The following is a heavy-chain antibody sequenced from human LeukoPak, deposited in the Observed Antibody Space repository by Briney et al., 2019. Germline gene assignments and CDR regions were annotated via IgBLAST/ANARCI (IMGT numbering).Heavy chain of an antibody. J-gene: IGHJ2*01. V-gene: IGHV4-59*08. CDR3: ARLRGVYWYFDL. Sequence: SETLSLTCAVYGGSFSGYYWSWSRQPPGKGLEWIGYIYYSGSTNYNPSLKSRVTISVDTSKNQFSLKLSSVTAADTAVCYCARLRGVYWYFDLWGRGTLVTVSS. CDR2: IYYSGST. CDR1: GGSFSGYY. D-gene: IGHD2-8*01.